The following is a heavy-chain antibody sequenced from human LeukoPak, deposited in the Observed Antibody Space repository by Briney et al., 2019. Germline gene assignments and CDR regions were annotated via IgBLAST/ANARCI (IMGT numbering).Heavy chain of an antibody. V-gene: IGHV1-18*04. CDR1: GYTLTSYG. CDR3: ARGGGSGYVSYYYYGMDV. J-gene: IGHJ6*04. D-gene: IGHD5-12*01. Sequence: GASVKVSCKASGYTLTSYGISWVRQAPGQGLEWMGWISAYNGNTNYAQKLQGRVTMTTDTSTSTAYMELRSLRSDDTAVYYCARGGGSGYVSYYYYGMDVWGKGTTVTVSS. CDR2: ISAYNGNT.